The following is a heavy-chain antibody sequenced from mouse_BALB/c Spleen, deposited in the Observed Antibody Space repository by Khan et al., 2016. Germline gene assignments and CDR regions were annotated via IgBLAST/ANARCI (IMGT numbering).Heavy chain of an antibody. CDR1: GYAFSSYW. V-gene: IGHV1-80*01. CDR3: ARENYGSSY. Sequence: VELVESGAELVRPGSSVKISCKASGYAFSSYWMNWVKQRPGQGLEWIGQIYPGDGDTNYNGKFKGKATLTADKSSSTAYMQLSSLTSEDSAVYFLARENYGSSYWGQGTTLTVSS. CDR2: IYPGDGDT. D-gene: IGHD1-1*01. J-gene: IGHJ2*01.